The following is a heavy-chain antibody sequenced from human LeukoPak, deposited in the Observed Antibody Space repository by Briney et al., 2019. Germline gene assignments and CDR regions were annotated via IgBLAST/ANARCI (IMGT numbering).Heavy chain of an antibody. J-gene: IGHJ4*02. Sequence: GGSLRLSCAASGFTFSSYGMHWVRQAPGKGLEWVAVISFDASNKYYADSVKGRFTISRDNAKNSLYLQMNSLRAEDTAVYYCARDYNRYFDYWGQGTLVTVSS. CDR1: GFTFSSYG. D-gene: IGHD1-14*01. CDR3: ARDYNRYFDY. CDR2: ISFDASNK. V-gene: IGHV3-30*03.